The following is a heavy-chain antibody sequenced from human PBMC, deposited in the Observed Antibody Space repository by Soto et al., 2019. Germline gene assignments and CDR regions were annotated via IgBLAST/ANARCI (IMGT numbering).Heavy chain of an antibody. CDR2: IKQDKSEK. Sequence: GGSLRLSCAASGFTFSSYWMSWVRQAPGKGLEWVANIKQDKSEKYYVDSVKGRFTISRDNAKNSLYLQMNSLRAEDTALYYCASLGYSSGWYYAEYVHHWGQGTLVTVSS. CDR1: GFTFSSYW. D-gene: IGHD6-19*01. V-gene: IGHV3-7*01. J-gene: IGHJ1*01. CDR3: ASLGYSSGWYYAEYVHH.